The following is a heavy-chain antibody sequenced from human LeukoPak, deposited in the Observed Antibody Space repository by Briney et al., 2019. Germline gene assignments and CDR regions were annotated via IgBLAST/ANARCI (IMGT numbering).Heavy chain of an antibody. CDR1: GFTFSSNY. V-gene: IGHV3-53*01. D-gene: IGHD5-18*01. CDR2: LRSGGST. J-gene: IGHJ4*02. Sequence: GGSLRLSCAASGFTFSSNYMSWVRQAPGKGLEWVSVLRSGGSTYYADSVKGRFTISRDNSKNTLYLQMNSLRAEDTAVYYCARGVLGYTYGRRFDYWGQGTLVTVSS. CDR3: ARGVLGYTYGRRFDY.